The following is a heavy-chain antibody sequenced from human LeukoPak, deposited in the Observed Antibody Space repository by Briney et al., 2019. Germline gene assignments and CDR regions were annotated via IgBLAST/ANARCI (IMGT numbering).Heavy chain of an antibody. J-gene: IGHJ4*02. CDR2: IYYSGST. CDR1: GGSISSYY. CDR3: ASTLQKLPDY. V-gene: IGHV4-59*05. D-gene: IGHD4-11*01. Sequence: PSETLSLTCTVSGGSISSYYWSWIRQPPGKGLEWIGSIYYSGSTYYNPSLKSRVTISVDTSKNQFSLKLSSVTAADTAVYYCASTLQKLPDYSGQGTLVTVSS.